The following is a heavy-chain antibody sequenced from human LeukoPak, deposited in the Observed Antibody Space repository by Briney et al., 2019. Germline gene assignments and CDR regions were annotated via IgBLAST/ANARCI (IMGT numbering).Heavy chain of an antibody. CDR1: GFTFSSYW. V-gene: IGHV3-7*01. Sequence: GGSLRLSCAASGFTFSSYWMHWVRQAPGKGLEWVANIKQDGSDKYYVDSVKGRFTISRDNAKNSLYLQVNSLRVDDTAVYYCARLTGTTGFDYWGQGTLVTVSS. CDR3: ARLTGTTGFDY. CDR2: IKQDGSDK. J-gene: IGHJ4*02. D-gene: IGHD1-1*01.